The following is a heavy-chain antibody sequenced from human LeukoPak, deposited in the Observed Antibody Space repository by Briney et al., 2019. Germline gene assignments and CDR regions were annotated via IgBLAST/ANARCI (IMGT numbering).Heavy chain of an antibody. CDR1: GGTFSSYA. CDR3: ARARHYYDSSGYYDY. D-gene: IGHD3-22*01. V-gene: IGHV1-69*13. J-gene: IGHJ4*02. Sequence: SVKVSCKASGGTFSSYAISWVRQAPGQGLEWMGGIIPIFGTANYAQKFQGRVTITADESTSTAYMELSSLRSEDTAVYYCARARHYYDSSGYYDYWGQGTLVTVSS. CDR2: IIPIFGTA.